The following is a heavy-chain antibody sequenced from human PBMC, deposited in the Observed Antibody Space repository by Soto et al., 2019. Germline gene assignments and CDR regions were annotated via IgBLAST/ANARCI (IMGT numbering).Heavy chain of an antibody. V-gene: IGHV3-53*02. Sequence: EVQLVETGGGLIQPGGSLILSCAASGFTVSSKYMSWLRQAPGKGLEWVSIIYSDGNTYYADSVKGRFTISRDNSKNTLNLQLNSLRAEATDVYFCARGRGNCVVTACYLPFDSWGQGTLVTVSS. CDR3: ARGRGNCVVTACYLPFDS. J-gene: IGHJ4*02. D-gene: IGHD2-2*01. CDR2: IYSDGNT. CDR1: GFTVSSKY.